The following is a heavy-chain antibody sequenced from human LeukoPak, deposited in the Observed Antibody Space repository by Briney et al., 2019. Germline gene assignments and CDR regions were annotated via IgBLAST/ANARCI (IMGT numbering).Heavy chain of an antibody. V-gene: IGHV1-69*13. D-gene: IGHD3-10*01. CDR3: AREYMVNWFDP. J-gene: IGHJ5*02. CDR2: IIPIFGTA. CDR1: GYTFTSYG. Sequence: SVKVSCKASGYTFTSYGISWVRQAPGQGLEWMGGIIPIFGTANYAQKFQGRVTITADESTSTAYMELSSLRSEDTAVYYCAREYMVNWFDPWGQGTLVTVSS.